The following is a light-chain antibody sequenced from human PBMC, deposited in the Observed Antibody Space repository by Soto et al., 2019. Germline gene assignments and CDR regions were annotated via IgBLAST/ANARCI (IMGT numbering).Light chain of an antibody. CDR1: QGISNY. CDR2: AAS. CDR3: QKDNSAPWT. V-gene: IGKV1-27*01. J-gene: IGKJ1*01. Sequence: DIQMTQSPSSLSASVGDRVTITCRASQGISNYLAWYQQKPGKVPKLLIYAASTFESGVTSRFSGSGSGTDFYLNISRLQPEDVGTYSCQKDNSAPWTFGQGTKVEIK.